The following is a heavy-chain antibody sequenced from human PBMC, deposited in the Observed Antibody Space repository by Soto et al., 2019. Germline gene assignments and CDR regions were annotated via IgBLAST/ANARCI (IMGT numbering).Heavy chain of an antibody. D-gene: IGHD3-3*02. J-gene: IGHJ6*03. Sequence: GGSLRLSCAASGFTFSSYWMSWVRQAPGKGLEWVANIKQDGSEKYYVDSVKGRFTISRDNAKNSLYLQMNSLRAEDTAVYYCERVASYYYMDVWGKGTKVTVSS. CDR3: ERVASYYYMDV. CDR1: GFTFSSYW. V-gene: IGHV3-7*01. CDR2: IKQDGSEK.